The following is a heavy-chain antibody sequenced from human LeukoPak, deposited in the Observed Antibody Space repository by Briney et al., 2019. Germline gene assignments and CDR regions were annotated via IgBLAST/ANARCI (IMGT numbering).Heavy chain of an antibody. CDR2: VSYDGSNK. Sequence: GGSLRLSCAASGFTFSTYGIHWVRQAPGKGLEWVAVVSYDGSNKYYADTVKGRFTISRDNSKNTLYLQMNSLRAEDTAVYYCAKDLGSSGTATYFDYWGQGTLVTVSS. J-gene: IGHJ4*02. D-gene: IGHD6-19*01. CDR3: AKDLGSSGTATYFDY. CDR1: GFTFSTYG. V-gene: IGHV3-30*18.